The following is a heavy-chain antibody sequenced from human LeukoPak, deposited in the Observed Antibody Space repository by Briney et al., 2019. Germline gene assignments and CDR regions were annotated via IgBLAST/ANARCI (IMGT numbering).Heavy chain of an antibody. CDR1: GFTFSSYG. J-gene: IGHJ4*02. CDR2: IRYDGSNK. D-gene: IGHD4-17*01. CDR3: AKGSTVTTRPGYAFYFDY. Sequence: GGSLRLSCAASGFTFSSYGMHWVRQAPGKGLEWVAFIRYDGSNKYYADSVKGRFTISRDNSKNTLYLQMNSLRAEDTAVYYCAKGSTVTTRPGYAFYFDYWGQGTLVTVSS. V-gene: IGHV3-30*02.